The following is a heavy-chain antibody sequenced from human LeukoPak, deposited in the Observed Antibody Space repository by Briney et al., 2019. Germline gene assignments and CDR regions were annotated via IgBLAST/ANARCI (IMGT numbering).Heavy chain of an antibody. J-gene: IGHJ4*02. CDR2: IYPGDSDT. V-gene: IGHV5-51*01. CDR3: ARRALRAAAGAPFDY. Sequence: GESLQISCKGSGYSFTSYWIGWVRQMPGKGLEWMGIIYPGDSDTRYSPSFQGQVTISADKSISTAYLQWSSLKASDTAMYYCARRALRAAAGAPFDYWGQGTLVTVSS. D-gene: IGHD6-13*01. CDR1: GYSFTSYW.